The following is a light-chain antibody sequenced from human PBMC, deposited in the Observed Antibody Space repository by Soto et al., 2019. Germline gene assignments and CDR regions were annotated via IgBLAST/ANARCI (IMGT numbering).Light chain of an antibody. CDR2: KAS. Sequence: IQMTQSPSTLSASVGDRVTITCRASDSVGTWLAWYQQKSGRAPKLLIYKASTLEDGVSSRFSGTGSGTEFTLTRSSLQPEDSATYYCQRYNNYPRTFGQGTKVEV. CDR3: QRYNNYPRT. CDR1: DSVGTW. V-gene: IGKV1-5*03. J-gene: IGKJ1*01.